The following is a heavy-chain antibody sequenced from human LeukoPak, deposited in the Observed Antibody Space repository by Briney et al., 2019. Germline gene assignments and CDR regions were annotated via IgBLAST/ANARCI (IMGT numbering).Heavy chain of an antibody. V-gene: IGHV4-34*01. CDR3: ARGRVDIVVVPAAMSRYFDY. J-gene: IGHJ4*02. CDR2: INHSGST. D-gene: IGHD2-2*03. CDR1: GGSFSGYY. Sequence: SETLSLTCAVYGGSFSGYYWSWIRQPPGKGLEWIGEINHSGSTNYNPSLKSRVTISVDTSRNQFSLKLSSVTAADTAVYYCARGRVDIVVVPAAMSRYFDYWGQGTLVTVSS.